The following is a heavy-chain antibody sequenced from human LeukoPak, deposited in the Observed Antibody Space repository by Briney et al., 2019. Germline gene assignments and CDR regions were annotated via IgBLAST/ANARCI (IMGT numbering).Heavy chain of an antibody. Sequence: GGSLRLSCAASGFTLSTYYMNWVRQAPGKELEWVSIIYSGGTTYYADSVKGRFTISRDTSKNTLSLQMNSLRAEDTAVYFCARVGDHFHWNLDLWGSGTLVTVSS. J-gene: IGHJ2*01. CDR3: ARVGDHFHWNLDL. D-gene: IGHD5-24*01. CDR2: IYSGGTT. V-gene: IGHV3-53*01. CDR1: GFTLSTYY.